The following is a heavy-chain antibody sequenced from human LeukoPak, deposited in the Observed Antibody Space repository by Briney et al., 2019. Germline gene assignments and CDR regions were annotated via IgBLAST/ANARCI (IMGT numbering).Heavy chain of an antibody. J-gene: IGHJ3*02. Sequence: PSETLSFTCAVYGGSFSGYYWSWIRQPPGKGLEWIGEINHSGSTNYNPSLKSRVTISVDTSKNQFSLKLSSVTAADTAVYYCARVRPSTYYDYVWGSYRDGCDAFDIWGQGTMVTVSS. CDR3: ARVRPSTYYDYVWGSYRDGCDAFDI. CDR1: GGSFSGYY. CDR2: INHSGST. D-gene: IGHD3-16*02. V-gene: IGHV4-34*01.